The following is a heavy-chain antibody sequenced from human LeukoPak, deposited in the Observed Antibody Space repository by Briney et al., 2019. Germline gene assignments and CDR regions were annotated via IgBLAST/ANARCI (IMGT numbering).Heavy chain of an antibody. CDR1: GVTFSSYG. J-gene: IGHJ5*02. CDR2: IWYDGNGK. D-gene: IGHD3-10*01. CDR3: AKRAQWFGELNCCGP. V-gene: IGHV3-33*06. Sequence: GGSLRLSCAASGVTFSSYGMHWVRQAPGKGLEWVAGIWYDGNGKYYGGTVDGRFTISGDNTKNTLYLQITRLRAEDTAVYYCAKRAQWFGELNCCGPWGQGTLVTVSS.